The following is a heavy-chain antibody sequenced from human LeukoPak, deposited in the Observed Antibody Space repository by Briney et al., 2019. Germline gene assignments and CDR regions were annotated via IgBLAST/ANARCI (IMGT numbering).Heavy chain of an antibody. D-gene: IGHD3-3*01. CDR1: GGTFSSYA. CDR3: ARDFIQYYDFWSGYYSGTIYFDY. CDR2: IIPIFGTA. J-gene: IGHJ4*02. Sequence: GASVKVSCKASGGTFSSYAISWVRQAPGQGLEWMGGIIPIFGTANYAQKFQGRVTMTRDMSTSTVYMELSSLRSEDTAVYYCARDFIQYYDFWSGYYSGTIYFDYWGQGTLVTVSS. V-gene: IGHV1-69*05.